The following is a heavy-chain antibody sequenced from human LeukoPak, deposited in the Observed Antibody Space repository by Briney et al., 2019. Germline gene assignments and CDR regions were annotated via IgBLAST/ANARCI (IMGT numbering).Heavy chain of an antibody. D-gene: IGHD2-15*01. Sequence: GGSLRLSCAASGFTFDDYGMSWVRQAPGKGLEWVSGINWNGGSTGYADSVKGRFTISRDNAKNSLYLQMNSLRAEDTAVYYCAREPRYCSGGSCLIFDYWGQGTLVTVSS. J-gene: IGHJ4*02. CDR1: GFTFDDYG. CDR2: INWNGGST. CDR3: AREPRYCSGGSCLIFDY. V-gene: IGHV3-20*04.